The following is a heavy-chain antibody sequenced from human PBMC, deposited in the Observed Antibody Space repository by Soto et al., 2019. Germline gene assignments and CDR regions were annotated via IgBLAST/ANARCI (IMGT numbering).Heavy chain of an antibody. CDR1: GDSVSSNSAA. CDR2: TYYRSKWYN. CDR3: ARTLRYFDWLLSYYYYGMDV. D-gene: IGHD3-9*01. Sequence: SQTLSLTCAISGDSVSSNSAAWNWIRQSPSRGLEWLGRTYYRSKWYNDYAVSVKSRITINPDTSKNQFSLQLNSVTPEDTAVYYCARTLRYFDWLLSYYYYGMDVWAQGTTVTSP. J-gene: IGHJ6*02. V-gene: IGHV6-1*01.